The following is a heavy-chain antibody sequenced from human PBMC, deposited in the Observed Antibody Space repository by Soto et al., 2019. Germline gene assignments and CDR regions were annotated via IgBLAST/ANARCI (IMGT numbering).Heavy chain of an antibody. CDR1: GFTFSNAW. CDR3: ATDRRDYGDVHFDY. Sequence: PGGSLRLSCVGSGFTFSNAWMSWVRQAPGKGLELVGRIKRKIDGGTTDYAAPVKGRFTISRDDSKNTLYLEMNNVKTEDTAVYYCATDRRDYGDVHFDYWGQGTLVTVSS. J-gene: IGHJ4*02. D-gene: IGHD4-17*01. V-gene: IGHV3-15*01. CDR2: IKRKIDGGTT.